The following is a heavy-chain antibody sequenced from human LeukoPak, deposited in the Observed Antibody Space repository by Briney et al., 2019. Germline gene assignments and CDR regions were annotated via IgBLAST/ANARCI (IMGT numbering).Heavy chain of an antibody. V-gene: IGHV3-15*01. CDR3: TTHRGYTRSPTFAY. Sequence: GGSLRLSCAASGFTFSIASMSWVRQAPGKGLEWVGHIFGKTDGGTTDHATPVKGRFSISRDDSKNTLYLQMSSLKTEDTAVYYCTTHRGYTRSPTFAYWGQGTLVTVSS. J-gene: IGHJ4*02. CDR1: GFTFSIAS. CDR2: IFGKTDGGTT. D-gene: IGHD1-1*01.